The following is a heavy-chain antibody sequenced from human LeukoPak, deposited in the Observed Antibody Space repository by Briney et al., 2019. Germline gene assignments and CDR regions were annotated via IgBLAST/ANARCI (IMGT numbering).Heavy chain of an antibody. J-gene: IGHJ3*02. Sequence: GESLKISCKGSGYSFTSYWIGWVRQMPGKGLEWMGIIYPGDSDTRYSPSFQDQVTISADKSISTAYLQWSSLKASDTAMYYYAAASLSVGATWAFDIWGQGTMVTVSS. CDR1: GYSFTSYW. V-gene: IGHV5-51*01. CDR3: AAASLSVGATWAFDI. D-gene: IGHD1-26*01. CDR2: IYPGDSDT.